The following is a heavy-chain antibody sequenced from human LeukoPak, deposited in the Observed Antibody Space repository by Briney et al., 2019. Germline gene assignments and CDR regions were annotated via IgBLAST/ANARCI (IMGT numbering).Heavy chain of an antibody. J-gene: IGHJ6*02. CDR2: MNPNSGNT. V-gene: IGHV1-8*01. Sequence: ASVKVSCKASGYTFTSYDINWVRQATGQGLEWMGWMNPNSGNTGYAQKFQGRVTMTRNTSISTAYMELSSLRSEDTAVYYCARLSSMVRGVYYYYGMDVWGQGTTVTVSS. CDR1: GYTFTSYD. D-gene: IGHD3-10*01. CDR3: ARLSSMVRGVYYYYGMDV.